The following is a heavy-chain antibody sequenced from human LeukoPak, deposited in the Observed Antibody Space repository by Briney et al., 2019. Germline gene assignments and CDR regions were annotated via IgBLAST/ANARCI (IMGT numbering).Heavy chain of an antibody. Sequence: ASVKVSCKASGYTFTSYGISWVRQAPGQGLEWMGWISAYNGNTSYAQKLQGRVTMTTDTSTSTAYMELRSLRSDDTAVYYCARVGIKAKAITMIPYYFDYWGQGTLVTVSS. D-gene: IGHD3-22*01. V-gene: IGHV1-18*01. J-gene: IGHJ4*02. CDR2: ISAYNGNT. CDR1: GYTFTSYG. CDR3: ARVGIKAKAITMIPYYFDY.